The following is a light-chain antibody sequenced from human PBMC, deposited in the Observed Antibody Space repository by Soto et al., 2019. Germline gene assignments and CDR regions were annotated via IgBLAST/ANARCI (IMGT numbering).Light chain of an antibody. CDR1: SGSIASNY. V-gene: IGLV6-57*03. CDR2: EDN. CDR3: QSYDSSNRAV. Sequence: NFMLTQPHSVSESPGKTVTISCTRSSGSIASNYVQWYQQRPGSAPTTVIYEDNQRPSGVPDRFSGSIDSSSNSASLTISGLKTEDEADYYCQSYDSSNRAVFGGGNKLTVL. J-gene: IGLJ2*01.